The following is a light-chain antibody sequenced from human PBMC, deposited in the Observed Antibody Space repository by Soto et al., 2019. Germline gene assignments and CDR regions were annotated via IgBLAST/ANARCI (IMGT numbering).Light chain of an antibody. Sequence: QSVLTQPPSASGAPGQRVTISCSGSSSNIGSNTVNWYQQFPGTAPKLVIYSNNQRPSGVPDRFSGSKSGTSASLAISGLQSEDEADYFCAAWDDSLNGHVVFGGGTKLTVL. CDR2: SNN. CDR1: SSNIGSNT. CDR3: AAWDDSLNGHVV. V-gene: IGLV1-44*01. J-gene: IGLJ2*01.